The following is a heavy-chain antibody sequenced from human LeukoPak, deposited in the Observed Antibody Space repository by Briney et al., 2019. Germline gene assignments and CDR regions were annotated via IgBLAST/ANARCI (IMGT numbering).Heavy chain of an antibody. V-gene: IGHV3-15*01. CDR1: GFTFSNAW. CDR2: IKSKTDGGTT. J-gene: IGHJ4*02. Sequence: GGSLRLSCAASGFTFSNAWMSWVRQAPGKGLEWVGRIKSKTDGGTTDYAAPVKGRFTISRDDSKNTLYPQMNSLKTEDTAVYYCTTSVRGYSTGPSFWGQGTLVTVSS. CDR3: TTSVRGYSTGPSF. D-gene: IGHD5-18*01.